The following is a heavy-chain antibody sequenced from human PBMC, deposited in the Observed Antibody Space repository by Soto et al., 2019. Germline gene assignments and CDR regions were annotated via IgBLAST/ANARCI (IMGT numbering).Heavy chain of an antibody. J-gene: IGHJ6*03. CDR3: TRQNSGYDYLGYYYYMDV. CDR2: IYPSDTDT. Sequence: PGESLKISCKGSGYSFTSYWIGWVRQMPGKGLEWMGIIYPSDTDTRYNPSFQGQVTTSAKKTISTAYLQWSSLKASDTNMYNSTRQNSGYDYLGYYYYMDVWGKGTTVTVSS. V-gene: IGHV5-51*01. D-gene: IGHD5-12*01. CDR1: GYSFTSYW.